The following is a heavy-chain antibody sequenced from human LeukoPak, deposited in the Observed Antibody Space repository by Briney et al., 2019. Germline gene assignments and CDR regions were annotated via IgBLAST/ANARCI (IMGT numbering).Heavy chain of an antibody. CDR1: GGSIIPYY. V-gene: IGHV4-59*01. J-gene: IGHJ5*02. D-gene: IGHD6-13*01. CDR3: ARGGEQLVP. CDR2: YSGSA. Sequence: SETLSLTCTVSGGSIIPYYWSWIRQPPGKGLEWIGYYSGSANYNPSLKSRVTISLDTSRNQFSLRLNSVTAADTAVYYCARGGEQLVPWGQGTLVTVSS.